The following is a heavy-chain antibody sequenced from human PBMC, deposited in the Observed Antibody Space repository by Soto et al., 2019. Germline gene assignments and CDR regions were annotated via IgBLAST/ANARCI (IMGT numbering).Heavy chain of an antibody. J-gene: IGHJ4*02. Sequence: SVKVSCKASGGTFSSYAISWVRQAPGQGLEWMGGIIPIFGTANYAQKFQGRVTITADESTSTAYMELSSLRSEDTAVYYCARGRPAPINVLRYFDWLSRRSYYFDYWGQGTLVTVSS. D-gene: IGHD3-9*01. CDR1: GGTFSSYA. CDR3: ARGRPAPINVLRYFDWLSRRSYYFDY. V-gene: IGHV1-69*13. CDR2: IIPIFGTA.